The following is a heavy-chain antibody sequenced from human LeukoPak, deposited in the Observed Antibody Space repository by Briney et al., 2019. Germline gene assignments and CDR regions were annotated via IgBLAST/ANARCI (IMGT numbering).Heavy chain of an antibody. CDR2: ITMINGNT. CDR3: ASSLTIFGVVH. CDR1: GYNFNTYG. D-gene: IGHD3-3*01. Sequence: ASVKVSCKASGYNFNTYGFSCVRQAPGQGLEWMGWITMINGNTDYAEKLQGRVTMTIDTSTSTAYMELRSLRSDDTAVYYCASSLTIFGVVHWGQGTLLTVSS. J-gene: IGHJ4*02. V-gene: IGHV1-18*01.